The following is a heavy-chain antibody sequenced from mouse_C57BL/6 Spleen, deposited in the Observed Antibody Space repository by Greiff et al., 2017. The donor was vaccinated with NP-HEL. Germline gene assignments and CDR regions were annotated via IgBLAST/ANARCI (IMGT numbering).Heavy chain of an antibody. CDR3: ARGAIIGYDGYFDY. D-gene: IGHD2-3*01. V-gene: IGHV1-20*01. J-gene: IGHJ2*01. CDR2: INPYNGDT. CDR1: GYSFTGYF. Sequence: EEKLQQSGPELVKPGDSVKISCKASGYSFTGYFMNWVMQSHGKSLEWIGRINPYNGDTFYNQKFKGKATLTVDKSSSTAHMELRSLTSEDSAVYYCARGAIIGYDGYFDYWGQGTTLTVSS.